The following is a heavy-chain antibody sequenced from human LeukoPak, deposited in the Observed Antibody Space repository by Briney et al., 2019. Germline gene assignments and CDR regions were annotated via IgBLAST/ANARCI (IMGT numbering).Heavy chain of an antibody. CDR1: GGSISSNY. D-gene: IGHD1-26*01. V-gene: IGHV4-59*01. J-gene: IGHJ4*02. CDR2: RYDTGGT. CDR3: ARDSGSYSFQS. Sequence: SETLSLTCTVSGGSISSNYWSWIRRPPGKGLEWIGCRYDTGGTNYNPSLQSRVTISVDTSKNQFSLKLTSVTAADTAVYYCARDSGSYSFQSWGQGTLVTVFS.